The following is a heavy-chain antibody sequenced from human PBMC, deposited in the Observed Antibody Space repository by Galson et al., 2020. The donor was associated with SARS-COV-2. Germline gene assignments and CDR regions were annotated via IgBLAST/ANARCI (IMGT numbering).Heavy chain of an antibody. Sequence: ASVKVSCKASGYTFTGYYMHWVRQAPGQGLEWMGWINPNSGGTNYAQKFQGRVTMTRDTSISTAYMELSRLRSDDTAVYYCARTLPYYYGSGSYRGEVWYFDYWGQGTLVTVSS. D-gene: IGHD3-10*01. CDR2: INPNSGGT. J-gene: IGHJ4*02. V-gene: IGHV1-2*02. CDR1: GYTFTGYY. CDR3: ARTLPYYYGSGSYRGEVWYFDY.